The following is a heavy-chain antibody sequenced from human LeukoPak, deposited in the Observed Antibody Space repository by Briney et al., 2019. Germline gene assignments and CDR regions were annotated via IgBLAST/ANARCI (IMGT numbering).Heavy chain of an antibody. CDR1: GFTFSSYW. Sequence: PGGSLRLSCAASGFTFSSYWMGWVRQAPGKGLEWVANIKQDGSEKYYVDSVKGRFTISRDNAKNSLYLQMNSLRAEDTAVYYCARDTHCSSTSCYTPDFDYWGQGTLVTVSS. J-gene: IGHJ4*02. V-gene: IGHV3-7*01. CDR3: ARDTHCSSTSCYTPDFDY. D-gene: IGHD2-2*02. CDR2: IKQDGSEK.